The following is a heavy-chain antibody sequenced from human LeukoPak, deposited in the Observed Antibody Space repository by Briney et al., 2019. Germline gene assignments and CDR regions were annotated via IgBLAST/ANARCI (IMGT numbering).Heavy chain of an antibody. V-gene: IGHV3-21*01. CDR1: GFTFSYYS. J-gene: IGHJ4*02. CDR2: ISSSGSYI. Sequence: GGSLRLSCAASGFTFSYYSMNWVRQAPGKGLEWVSSISSSGSYIYYADSVKGRFTLSRDNDEKSLYLQMNSLRAEDTAVYYCAREYSSSSDRLDYWGRGTLVTVSS. CDR3: AREYSSSSDRLDY. D-gene: IGHD6-6*01.